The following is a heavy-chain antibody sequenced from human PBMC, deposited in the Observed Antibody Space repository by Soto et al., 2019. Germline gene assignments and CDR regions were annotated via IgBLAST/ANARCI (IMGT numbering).Heavy chain of an antibody. Sequence: ASVKVSCKASGYTFTSYYMHWVRQAPGQGLEWMGIINPSGGSTSYAQKFQGRVTMTRDTSTSTVYMELSSLRSEDTAVYYCARGEFDRYCSSTSCYGPYNWFDPWGQGTLVTVSS. CDR1: GYTFTSYY. CDR3: ARGEFDRYCSSTSCYGPYNWFDP. D-gene: IGHD2-2*01. V-gene: IGHV1-46*03. CDR2: INPSGGST. J-gene: IGHJ5*02.